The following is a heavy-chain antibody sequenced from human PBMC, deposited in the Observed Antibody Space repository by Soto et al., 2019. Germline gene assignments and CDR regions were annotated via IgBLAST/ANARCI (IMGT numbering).Heavy chain of an antibody. CDR3: ARGCKTYYDFWSGWYKNWFDP. J-gene: IGHJ5*02. CDR1: HDSFTTSNSY. V-gene: IGHV4-30-4*01. Sequence: PSETLSLTCTVSHDSFTTSNSYWSWIRQPPGKGLEWIGYIYYSGSTYYNPSLKSRVTISVDTSKNQFSLKLSSVTAADTAVYYCARGCKTYYDFWSGWYKNWFDPWGQGTLVTVSS. CDR2: IYYSGST. D-gene: IGHD3-3*01.